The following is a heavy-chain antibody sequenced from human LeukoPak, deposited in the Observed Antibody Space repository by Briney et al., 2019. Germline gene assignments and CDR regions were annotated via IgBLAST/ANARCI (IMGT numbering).Heavy chain of an antibody. CDR3: ARDAPPYSSGWYLDY. J-gene: IGHJ4*02. CDR1: GGSISSYY. D-gene: IGHD6-19*01. V-gene: IGHV4-59*01. CDR2: IYYSGST. Sequence: PSETLSLTCTVSGGSISSYYWSWIRQPPGKGPEWIGYIYYSGSTNYNPSLKSRVTISVDTSKNQFSLKLSSVTAADTAVYYCARDAPPYSSGWYLDYWGQGTLVTVSS.